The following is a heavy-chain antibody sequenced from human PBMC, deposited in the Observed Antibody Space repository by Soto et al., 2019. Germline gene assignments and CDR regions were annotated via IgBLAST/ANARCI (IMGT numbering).Heavy chain of an antibody. CDR1: GGTFSSYT. Sequence: ASVKVSCKASGGTFSSYTISWVRQAPGQGLEWMGRIIPILGIANYAQKFQGRVTITANKSTSTAYMELSSLRAEDTAVYYCAALGYCSGGSCYSAFDIWGQGTMVTVSS. J-gene: IGHJ3*02. V-gene: IGHV1-69*02. D-gene: IGHD2-15*01. CDR2: IIPILGIA. CDR3: AALGYCSGGSCYSAFDI.